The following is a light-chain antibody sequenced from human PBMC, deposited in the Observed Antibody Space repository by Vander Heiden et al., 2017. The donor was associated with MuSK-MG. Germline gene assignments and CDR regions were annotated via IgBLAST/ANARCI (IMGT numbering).Light chain of an antibody. CDR3: QQRSNWPLYT. V-gene: IGKV3-11*01. CDR2: DAS. J-gene: IGKJ2*01. CDR1: QSVSSY. Sequence: EIVLTQSPATLSLSPGERATLSCRASQSVSSYLAWYQQKPGQAPRLLIYDASNRATGIPARFSGSGYGIDFTLTISSREPEDFAVYYCQQRSNWPLYTFGQGTKMEIK.